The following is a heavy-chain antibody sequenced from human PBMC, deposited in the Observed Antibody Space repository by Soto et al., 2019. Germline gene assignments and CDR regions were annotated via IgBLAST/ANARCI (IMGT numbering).Heavy chain of an antibody. CDR1: GFTLRRFA. CDR2: ISGSGGST. D-gene: IGHD4-17*01. CDR3: EKARQMGSRMTTVYYEYYGMDV. V-gene: IGHV3-23*01. Sequence: AWSLRLSFAASGFTLRRFAMTWVRQAPGTGLQSLSAISGSGGSTYYADSVKGRFTTSRDNSKNTLYLQMNSLRAEDRAVYYCEKARQMGSRMTTVYYEYYGMDVWGQGTTVTVYS. J-gene: IGHJ6*02.